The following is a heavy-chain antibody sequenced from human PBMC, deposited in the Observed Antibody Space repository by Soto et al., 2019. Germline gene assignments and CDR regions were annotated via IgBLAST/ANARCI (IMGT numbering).Heavy chain of an antibody. V-gene: IGHV2-5*02. J-gene: IGHJ4*01. CDR1: GFSLSTSGVG. D-gene: IGHD3-16*01. CDR2: TYWDDDR. Sequence: SGPTQVNPTQTLTLTCTFSGFSLSTSGVGVGWIRQPPGKALERLALTYWDDDRRYIPSLKSRLTINQGTYKNQVVLTMTNMVPVDTAADYCAPSFSYAYVWGCLDFWGHGTLVTVSS. CDR3: APSFSYAYVWGCLDF.